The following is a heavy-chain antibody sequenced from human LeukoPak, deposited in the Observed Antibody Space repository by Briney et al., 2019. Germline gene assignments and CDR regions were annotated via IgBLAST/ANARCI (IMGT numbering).Heavy chain of an antibody. CDR1: GFTFSSYG. Sequence: GGSLRLSCAASGFTFSSYGMHWVRQAPGKGLEWVAFIRYDGSNKYYADSVKGRFTITRDNAKNSLYLQMNSLRAEDTAVYYCARDHTSGAYWSGPYFDYWGQGTLVTVSS. J-gene: IGHJ4*02. V-gene: IGHV3-30*02. D-gene: IGHD3-3*01. CDR3: ARDHTSGAYWSGPYFDY. CDR2: IRYDGSNK.